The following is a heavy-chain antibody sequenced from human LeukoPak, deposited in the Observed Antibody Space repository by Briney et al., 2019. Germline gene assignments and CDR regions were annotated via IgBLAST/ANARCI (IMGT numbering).Heavy chain of an antibody. Sequence: KPGGSLRLSCAVSEFTFSNAWMTWVRQAPGKGLEWVGRIKSKINGGTTDYAAPVRGRFTISRDDSKNTLYLQMNSLKTEDTGFYYCTTEVYTSSWKAEYFQHWGQGTLVTVSS. V-gene: IGHV3-15*01. J-gene: IGHJ1*01. D-gene: IGHD6-13*01. CDR1: EFTFSNAW. CDR3: TTEVYTSSWKAEYFQH. CDR2: IKSKINGGTT.